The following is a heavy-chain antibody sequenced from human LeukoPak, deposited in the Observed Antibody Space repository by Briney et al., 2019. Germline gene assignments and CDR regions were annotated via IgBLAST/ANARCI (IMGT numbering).Heavy chain of an antibody. CDR2: ISYDGSNK. CDR1: GFTFSSYG. V-gene: IGHV3-30*18. D-gene: IGHD2/OR15-2a*01. CDR3: AKITIGNSYYYYYYMDV. Sequence: GRSLRLSCAASGFTFSSYGMHWVRQAPGKGLEWVAVISYDGSNKYYADSVKGRFTISRDNSKNTLYLQMNNLRAEDKAVYYCAKITIGNSYYYYYYMDVWGKGTTVTVSS. J-gene: IGHJ6*03.